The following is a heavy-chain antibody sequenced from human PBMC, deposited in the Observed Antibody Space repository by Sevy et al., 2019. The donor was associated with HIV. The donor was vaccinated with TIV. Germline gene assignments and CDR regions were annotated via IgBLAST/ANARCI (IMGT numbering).Heavy chain of an antibody. D-gene: IGHD1-26*01. J-gene: IGHJ4*02. CDR2: ISSGSNYI. V-gene: IGHV3-21*01. Sequence: GGSLRLSCAASGFTFSSYTINWVRQAPGKGLEWVSSISSGSNYIYYADSVKGRFTISRDNAKNSRYLQMNSLGAEDTAVYYCARVYSGYYNSWGQGTLVTVSS. CDR1: GFTFSSYT. CDR3: ARVYSGYYNS.